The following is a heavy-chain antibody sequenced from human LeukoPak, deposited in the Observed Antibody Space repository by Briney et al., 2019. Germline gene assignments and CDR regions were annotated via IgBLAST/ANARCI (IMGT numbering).Heavy chain of an antibody. CDR3: ATTVTTRYYFDS. CDR1: GGSITTSRHY. CDR2: MYYSGTT. D-gene: IGHD4-17*01. V-gene: IGHV4-39*01. Sequence: SDTLSLTCTVSGGSITTSRHYWGWIRQPPGKGLEWIGSMYYSGTTYYNPSLKSRVTISVDTYKSRFSLRLSSVTAADTAVYYCATTVTTRYYFDSWGQGTLVTVSS. J-gene: IGHJ4*02.